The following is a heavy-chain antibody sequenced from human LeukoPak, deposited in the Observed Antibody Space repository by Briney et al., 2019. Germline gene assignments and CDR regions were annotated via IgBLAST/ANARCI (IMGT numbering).Heavy chain of an antibody. Sequence: SETLSLTCTVSGGSISSYYWSWIRQPPGKGLEWIGYIYYNGHTNYNPSLKSRVTISVDTSKNQFSLKLSSVTAADTAVYYCARLEDTAFFDYWGQGTRVTVSS. CDR2: IYYNGHT. CDR1: GGSISSYY. CDR3: ARLEDTAFFDY. D-gene: IGHD5-18*01. V-gene: IGHV4-59*08. J-gene: IGHJ4*02.